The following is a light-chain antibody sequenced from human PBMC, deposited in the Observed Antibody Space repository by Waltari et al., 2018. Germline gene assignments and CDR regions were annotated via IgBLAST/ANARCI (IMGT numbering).Light chain of an antibody. CDR3: QQRSAWPT. CDR2: DAS. CDR1: QSVSSS. V-gene: IGKV3-11*01. Sequence: EIVLTQSPATLSWSPGERATLSCRASQSVSSSLGWYQQKPGQAPRLLIYDASNRATGIPARFSGSGSGTDFTLTISSLEPEDFAIYYCQQRSAWPTFGGGTKVEIK. J-gene: IGKJ4*01.